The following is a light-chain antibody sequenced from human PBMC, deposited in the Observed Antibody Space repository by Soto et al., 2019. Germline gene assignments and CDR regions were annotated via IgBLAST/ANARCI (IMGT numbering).Light chain of an antibody. CDR2: EVS. CDR3: SSYPSSRTSV. V-gene: IGLV2-14*01. Sequence: HSVLTQPASVSGSPGQSITISCTGTSSDVGGYNYVSWYQHHPGKAPKLMIYEVSNRPSGVSNRFSGSKSGNTASLTISGLLAEDESDYSGSSYPSSRTSVLGHGTKVTVL. CDR1: SSDVGGYNY. J-gene: IGLJ1*01.